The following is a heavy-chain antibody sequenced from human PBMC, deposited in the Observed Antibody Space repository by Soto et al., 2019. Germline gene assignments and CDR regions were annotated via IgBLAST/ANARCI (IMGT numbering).Heavy chain of an antibody. V-gene: IGHV1-18*01. CDR2: TSPYNGNT. D-gene: IGHD3-22*01. CDR1: GYTFTNYG. J-gene: IGHJ4*02. CDR3: ARSGSNGYYLDY. Sequence: QVQLVQSGAEVKKPGASVKVSCKASGYTFTNYGLNWVRQAPGQGLEWMGWTSPYNGNTNYAQMLQGRVTMTTDTSTNTAYMELRSLRSDDTAVYYCARSGSNGYYLDYWGQGTLVTVSS.